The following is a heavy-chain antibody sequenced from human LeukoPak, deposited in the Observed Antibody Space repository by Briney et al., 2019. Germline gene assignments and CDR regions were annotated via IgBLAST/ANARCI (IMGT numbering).Heavy chain of an antibody. V-gene: IGHV5-51*01. CDR1: GYGFTSYW. CDR2: IYPDDSDT. Sequence: GESLKISCKGSGYGFTSYWIGWVRQMPRKGLEWMGIIYPDDSDTRYSPSFQGQVAISADKSISTAYLQWSSLKASDTAMYYCARGFGEFRFDYRGQGTLVTVSS. CDR3: ARGFGEFRFDY. D-gene: IGHD3-10*01. J-gene: IGHJ4*02.